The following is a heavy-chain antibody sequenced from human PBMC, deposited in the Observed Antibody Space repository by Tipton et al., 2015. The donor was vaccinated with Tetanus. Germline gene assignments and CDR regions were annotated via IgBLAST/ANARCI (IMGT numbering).Heavy chain of an antibody. V-gene: IGHV3-33*01. D-gene: IGHD6-13*01. Sequence: SLRLSCAASGFTFRNYGMHWVRQAPGKGLEWLAVVWYDGRDKYYADSVKGRVTMSRDNPKNMLYLQMNSLRAEDTAVYYCARDRSCPSGRFEVWGRGTLVTVSS. CDR2: VWYDGRDK. CDR1: GFTFRNYG. CDR3: ARDRSCPSGRFEV. J-gene: IGHJ2*01.